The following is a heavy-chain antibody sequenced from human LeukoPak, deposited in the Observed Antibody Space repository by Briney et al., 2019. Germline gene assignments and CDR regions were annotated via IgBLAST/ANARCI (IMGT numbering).Heavy chain of an antibody. Sequence: SVKVSCKASGGTFSSYAISWVRQAPGQGLEWMGGIIPIFGTANYAQKFQGRVTITTDKSTSTAYMELSSLRSEDTAVYYCARSVEMATIFSPRVNWFDPWGQGTLVTVSS. CDR3: ARSVEMATIFSPRVNWFDP. CDR1: GGTFSSYA. J-gene: IGHJ5*02. V-gene: IGHV1-69*05. CDR2: IIPIFGTA. D-gene: IGHD5-24*01.